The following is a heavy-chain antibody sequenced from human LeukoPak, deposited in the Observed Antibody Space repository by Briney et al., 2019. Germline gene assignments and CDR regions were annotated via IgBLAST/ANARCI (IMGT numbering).Heavy chain of an antibody. J-gene: IGHJ3*02. CDR1: GFTFSSHW. V-gene: IGHV3-74*01. CDR3: ARAFSDVGVAFDM. CDR2: INQDASVR. Sequence: GGSLRLSCVASGFTFSSHWMHWVRQAPGKGLEWVSRINQDASVRDYAGSARGRFTISRDNAKNMVYLQMDSLRAEDTAVYYCARAFSDVGVAFDMWGQRTIVTRSS.